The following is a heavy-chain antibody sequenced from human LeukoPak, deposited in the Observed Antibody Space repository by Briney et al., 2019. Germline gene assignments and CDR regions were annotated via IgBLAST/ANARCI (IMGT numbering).Heavy chain of an antibody. CDR3: ARCTSTSCYNFDC. J-gene: IGHJ4*02. D-gene: IGHD2-2*02. Sequence: SEPLSLSCTASGASISSGRYCWHWIRQSAGKGLEWIGHIHTTGCTNCNPSLKSRVATSLDTSKNQFSLKLNSVTAADTDVYYSARCTSTSCYNFDCRGQGSLVSDS. CDR1: GASISSGRYC. CDR2: IHTTGCT. V-gene: IGHV4-61*09.